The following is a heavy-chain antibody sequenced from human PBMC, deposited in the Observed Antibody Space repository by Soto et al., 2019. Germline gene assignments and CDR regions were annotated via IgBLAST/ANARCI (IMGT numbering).Heavy chain of an antibody. CDR1: GGSISSGGYC. CDR3: ARERREGYDKDAFDI. V-gene: IGHV4-31*03. D-gene: IGHD3-9*01. Sequence: SETLSLTCSVSGGSISSGGYCWSWIRQHPGKGLEWIGYIYYSGSTYYNPSLKSRVTISVDTSKNQFSLKLSSVTAADTAVYYCARERREGYDKDAFDIWGQGTMVTVSS. J-gene: IGHJ3*02. CDR2: IYYSGST.